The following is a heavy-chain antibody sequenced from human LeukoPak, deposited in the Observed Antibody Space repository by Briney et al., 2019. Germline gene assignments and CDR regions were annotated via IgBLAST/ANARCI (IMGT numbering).Heavy chain of an antibody. V-gene: IGHV4-34*01. CDR3: ARGLSDVY. J-gene: IGHJ4*02. CDR1: GGSMTSYY. CDR2: INHSGST. Sequence: PSENLSLTCTVSGGSMTSYYWTWIRQPPGKGLEWIGEINHSGSTNYNPSLKSRVTISIDTSKNQFSLILSSVTAADTAVYYCARGLSDVYWGQGTLVTVSS.